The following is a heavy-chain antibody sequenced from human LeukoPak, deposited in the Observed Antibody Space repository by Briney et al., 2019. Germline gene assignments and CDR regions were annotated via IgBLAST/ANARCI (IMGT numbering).Heavy chain of an antibody. CDR2: IYTSGST. V-gene: IGHV4-61*02. J-gene: IGHJ4*02. CDR3: ARWGVVRGFDY. Sequence: TLSLTCTVSGGSISSGSYYWSWIRQPAGKGLEWIGRIYTSGSTNYNPSLKSRVTISVDTSKNQFSLKLSSVTAADTAVYYCARWGVVRGFDYWGQGTLVTVSS. D-gene: IGHD4-23*01. CDR1: GGSISSGSYY.